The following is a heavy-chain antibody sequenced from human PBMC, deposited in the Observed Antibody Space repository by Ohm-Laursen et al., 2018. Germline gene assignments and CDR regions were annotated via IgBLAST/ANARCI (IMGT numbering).Heavy chain of an antibody. CDR1: GFSFSDSY. Sequence: SLRLSCSASGFSFSDSYMSWIRQAPGKGLEWVSYIGASGSTRYYADSVKGRFTISRDKAKNSLSLKMNSLRAEDTSVYYCAIQTDGSGWSNWGQGTLVTVSS. CDR3: AIQTDGSGWSN. J-gene: IGHJ4*02. V-gene: IGHV3-11*01. CDR2: IGASGSTR. D-gene: IGHD6-19*01.